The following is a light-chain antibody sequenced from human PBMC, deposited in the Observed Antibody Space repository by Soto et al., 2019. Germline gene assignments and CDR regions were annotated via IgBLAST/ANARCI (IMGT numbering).Light chain of an antibody. V-gene: IGKV3D-15*01. CDR3: QQYNNWPLT. J-gene: IGKJ4*01. CDR1: QSVNTN. Sequence: EIVMTQSPATLSVSQGERATLSCRASQSVNTNLAWYQQKPGQPPSLLIYGASTRATGIPARFSGSGSGTEFTHSISSLQSEDFAVYYCQQYNNWPLTFGGGTKVQIK. CDR2: GAS.